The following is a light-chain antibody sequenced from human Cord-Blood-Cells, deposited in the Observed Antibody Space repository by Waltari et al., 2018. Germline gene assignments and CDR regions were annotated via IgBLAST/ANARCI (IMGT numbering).Light chain of an antibody. CDR2: GAS. J-gene: IGKJ2*03. Sequence: EIVMTQSLATLSVSPGERATLSYRTRQSVSSNLAWYQQKPGQAPRLLLYGASTRATGILAGCSGSGCGAEFIITISSLQSDDFAGYYCQQYKNGPRESFGQGTKLEIK. CDR3: QQYKNGPRES. V-gene: IGKV3-15*01. CDR1: QSVSSN.